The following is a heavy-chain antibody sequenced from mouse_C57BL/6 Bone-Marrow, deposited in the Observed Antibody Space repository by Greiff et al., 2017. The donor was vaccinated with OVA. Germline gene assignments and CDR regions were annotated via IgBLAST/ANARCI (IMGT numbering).Heavy chain of an antibody. J-gene: IGHJ3*01. CDR1: GFTFSDFY. CDR3: ARDAGGLITTGGFAY. CDR2: SRNKANDYTT. Sequence: EVQVVASGGGLVQSGRSLRLSCATSGFTFSDFYMEWVRQAPGKGLEWIAASRNKANDYTTEYSASVKGRFIVSRDTSQSILYLQMNALRAEDTAIYYCARDAGGLITTGGFAYWGQGTLVTVSA. D-gene: IGHD1-1*01. V-gene: IGHV7-1*01.